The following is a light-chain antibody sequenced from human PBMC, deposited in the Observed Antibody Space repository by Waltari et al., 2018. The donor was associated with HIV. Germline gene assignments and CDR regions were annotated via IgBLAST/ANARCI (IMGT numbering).Light chain of an antibody. CDR2: TTS. CDR3: QQAYRTPLT. V-gene: IGKV1-39*01. Sequence: DIQMTQSPSSLSASVGDRVTITCRGSQSMNNYLSWYQQKPGKAPKVLIYTTSTLQSGVPSRFSGSGSGTDFSLTISSLQPEDFGTYYCQQAYRTPLTFGGGTKVEIK. CDR1: QSMNNY. J-gene: IGKJ4*01.